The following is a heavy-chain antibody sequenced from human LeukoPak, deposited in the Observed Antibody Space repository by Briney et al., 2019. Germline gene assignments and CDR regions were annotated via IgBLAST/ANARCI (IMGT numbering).Heavy chain of an antibody. Sequence: SETLSLTCTVSGVSISSYYWSWIRQPPGEGLEWIGYIYYSGSTNYNPSLKSRPTISLDTSKNQFPLKLSSVTAADTAVYYCAREQESGSYRPFDYWGQGTLVTVSS. D-gene: IGHD1-26*01. V-gene: IGHV4-59*01. CDR1: GVSISSYY. J-gene: IGHJ4*02. CDR3: AREQESGSYRPFDY. CDR2: IYYSGST.